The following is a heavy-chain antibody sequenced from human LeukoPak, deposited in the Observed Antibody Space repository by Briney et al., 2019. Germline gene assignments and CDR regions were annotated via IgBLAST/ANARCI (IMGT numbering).Heavy chain of an antibody. CDR1: GDSISSGSYY. CDR3: ARDRGNGYKSS. Sequence: PSQTLSLTCTVSGDSISSGSYYWSWIRQPAGKGLEWIGRIYTSGSTNYNPSLKSRVTISVDTSKNQFSLKLSSVTAADTAVYYCARDRGNGYKSSWGQGTLVTVSS. D-gene: IGHD5-18*01. CDR2: IYTSGST. J-gene: IGHJ4*02. V-gene: IGHV4-61*02.